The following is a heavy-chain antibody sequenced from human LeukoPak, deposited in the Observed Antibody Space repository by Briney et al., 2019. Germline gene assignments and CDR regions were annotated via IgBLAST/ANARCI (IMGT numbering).Heavy chain of an antibody. CDR3: AKDLRVIVVTYYMDV. CDR2: ISSSSSTI. J-gene: IGHJ6*03. V-gene: IGHV3-48*01. Sequence: PGGSLRLSCAASGFTFSSYSMNWVRQAPGKGLEWVSYISSSSSTIYYADSVKGRFTISRDNAKNSLYLQMNSLRAEDTAAYYCAKDLRVIVVTYYMDVWGKGTTVTVSS. D-gene: IGHD2-2*01. CDR1: GFTFSSYS.